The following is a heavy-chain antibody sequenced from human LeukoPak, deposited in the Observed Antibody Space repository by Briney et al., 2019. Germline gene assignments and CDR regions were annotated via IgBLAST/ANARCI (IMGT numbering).Heavy chain of an antibody. CDR1: GFTFSSYC. CDR3: AKVYDNQLLFNWFDP. CDR2: ISTSSSYI. V-gene: IGHV3-21*04. Sequence: GGSLRLSCAASGFTFSSYCMNWVRQAPGKGLEWVSFISTSSSYIHYADSVKGRFTISRDNSKNTLYLQMNSLRAEDTAVYYCAKVYDNQLLFNWFDPWGQGTLVTVSS. J-gene: IGHJ5*02. D-gene: IGHD2-2*01.